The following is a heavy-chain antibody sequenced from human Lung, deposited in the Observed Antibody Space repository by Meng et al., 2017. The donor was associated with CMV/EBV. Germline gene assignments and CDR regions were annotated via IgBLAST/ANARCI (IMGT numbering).Heavy chain of an antibody. J-gene: IGHJ4*02. CDR1: GFSLSPSGVG. V-gene: IGHV2-5*01. CDR3: AHRLHRHYFDY. Sequence: SGPTLVXPTQTLTLTCSLSGFSLSPSGVGVGWIRQTPGKALEWLALILWNDDKRYNPSLKSRLTVTRDSSKTQVVLKMTNMDPEDTATYYCAHRLHRHYFDYWGQGALVTVSS. CDR2: ILWNDDK.